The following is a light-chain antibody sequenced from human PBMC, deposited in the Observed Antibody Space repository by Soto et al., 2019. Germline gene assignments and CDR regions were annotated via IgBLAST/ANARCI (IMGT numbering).Light chain of an antibody. Sequence: QSAVTQPPSASGTPGQRVTISCSGSTSNIVSNYVYWYQQLPGTAPKLLIYRNNERPSGVPDRFSASKSGTSVSLAISGLRSEDEADYYCAGWDDSLRGWVFGGGTKLTVL. J-gene: IGLJ3*02. CDR1: TSNIVSNY. CDR2: RNN. V-gene: IGLV1-47*01. CDR3: AGWDDSLRGWV.